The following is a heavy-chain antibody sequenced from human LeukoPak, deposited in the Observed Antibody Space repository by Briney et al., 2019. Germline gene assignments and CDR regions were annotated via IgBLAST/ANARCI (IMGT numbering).Heavy chain of an antibody. CDR2: INPNSGAT. J-gene: IGHJ5*02. CDR1: AYTFTGYY. Sequence: GASVKVSCKASAYTFTGYYMHWVRQAPGQGLEWMGWINPNSGATNYAQKFQGRVTMTRDTSISTAYMELRRLRSDDTAVYYCARDNGSGSHLLNWFDPWGQGTLVTVSS. D-gene: IGHD3-10*01. V-gene: IGHV1-2*02. CDR3: ARDNGSGSHLLNWFDP.